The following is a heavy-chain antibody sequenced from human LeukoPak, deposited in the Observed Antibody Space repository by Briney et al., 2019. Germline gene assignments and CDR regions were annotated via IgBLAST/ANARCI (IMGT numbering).Heavy chain of an antibody. CDR1: GASINSGSYY. J-gene: IGHJ4*02. V-gene: IGHV4-61*02. CDR2: IYASGNT. Sequence: SETLSLTCTVSGASINSGSYYWTWIRQPAGKGLEWIGRIYASGNTDYSPSLKSRLTISLDTSKNQFSLQLSSVTAADTAVYYCARHGKSGGFDFWGQGTLVTVSS. D-gene: IGHD1-26*01. CDR3: ARHGKSGGFDF.